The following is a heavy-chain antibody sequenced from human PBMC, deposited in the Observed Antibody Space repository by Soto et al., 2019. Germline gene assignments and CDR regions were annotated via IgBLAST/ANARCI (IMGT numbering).Heavy chain of an antibody. V-gene: IGHV1-18*01. Sequence: ASVKVSCKASGYTFTSYGISWVRQAPGQGLERMRWISAYNGNTNYAQKLQGRVTLTTDTSTSTAYMELRSLRSDDTAVYYCARGDSSSWYVLSFDYWGQGTLVTVSS. D-gene: IGHD6-13*01. J-gene: IGHJ4*02. CDR3: ARGDSSSWYVLSFDY. CDR1: GYTFTSYG. CDR2: ISAYNGNT.